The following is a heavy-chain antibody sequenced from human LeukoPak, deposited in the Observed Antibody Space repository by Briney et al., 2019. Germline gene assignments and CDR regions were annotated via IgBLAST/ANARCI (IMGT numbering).Heavy chain of an antibody. CDR2: IYYSGST. Sequence: SETLSLTCAVSGYSISSGYYWGWIRQPPGQGLEWIGSIYYSGSTYYNPSLKSRVTISVDTSKNQFSLKLSSVTAADTAVYYCARRIFGGSFDYWGQGTLVTVSS. CDR3: ARRIFGGSFDY. CDR1: GYSISSGYY. J-gene: IGHJ4*02. V-gene: IGHV4-38-2*01. D-gene: IGHD3-3*02.